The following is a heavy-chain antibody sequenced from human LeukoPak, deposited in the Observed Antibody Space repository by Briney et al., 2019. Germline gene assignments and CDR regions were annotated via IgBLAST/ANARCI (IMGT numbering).Heavy chain of an antibody. CDR1: EYTFTSYY. J-gene: IGHJ4*02. CDR2: INPSGGST. V-gene: IGHV1-46*01. CDR3: ARGSYYDSSGYYSLGY. D-gene: IGHD3-22*01. Sequence: ASVKVSCKASEYTFTSYYMHWVRQAPGQGLEWMGIINPSGGSTSYAQKFQGRVTMTRDTSTSTVYMELSSLRSEDTAVYYCARGSYYDSSGYYSLGYWGQGTLVTVSS.